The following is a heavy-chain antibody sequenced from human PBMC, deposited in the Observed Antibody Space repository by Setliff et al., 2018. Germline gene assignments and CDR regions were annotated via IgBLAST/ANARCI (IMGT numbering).Heavy chain of an antibody. J-gene: IGHJ5*01. CDR3: AREVPGYSGALDF. V-gene: IGHV1-2*02. Sequence: ASVKVSCKASGYTFTSFFHQWVRQAPGQGLEWLGWINSNSGSTTYAQKFQGRVTMTRDTSINTVYMELKSLTSDDSAVHYCAREVPGYSGALDFWGRGTLVTVSS. D-gene: IGHD5-12*01. CDR2: INSNSGST. CDR1: GYTFTSFF.